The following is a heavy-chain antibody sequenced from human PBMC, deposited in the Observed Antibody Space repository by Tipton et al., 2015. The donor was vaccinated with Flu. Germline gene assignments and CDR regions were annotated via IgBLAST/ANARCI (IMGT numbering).Heavy chain of an antibody. D-gene: IGHD3-10*01. CDR3: ARGRGGFCRGGSCQRDNWFDP. CDR2: IYTSGST. Sequence: TLSLTCTVSGGSISSYYWSWIRQPAGKGLEWIGRIYTSGSTNYNPSLKSRVTMSEDTSKNQFSLNLSSVTAADTAVYYCARGRGGFCRGGSCQRDNWFDPWGPGTLVTVSS. J-gene: IGHJ5*02. V-gene: IGHV4-4*07. CDR1: GGSISSYY.